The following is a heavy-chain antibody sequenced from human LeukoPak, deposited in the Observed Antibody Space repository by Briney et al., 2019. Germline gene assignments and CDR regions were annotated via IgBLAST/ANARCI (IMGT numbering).Heavy chain of an antibody. V-gene: IGHV3-21*01. CDR1: GFTFSSYS. Sequence: GGSLRLSCAASGFTFSSYSMNWVRQAPGKGLEWVSSISSSSYIYYADSVKGRFTISRDNAKNSLYLQMNSLRAEDTAVYYCARVLKHRGIAARRGAFDIWGQGTMVTVSS. D-gene: IGHD6-6*01. J-gene: IGHJ3*02. CDR3: ARVLKHRGIAARRGAFDI. CDR2: ISSSSYI.